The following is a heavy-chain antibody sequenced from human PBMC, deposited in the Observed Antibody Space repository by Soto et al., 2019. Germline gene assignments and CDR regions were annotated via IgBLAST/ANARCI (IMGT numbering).Heavy chain of an antibody. CDR1: GGSFSGYY. J-gene: IGHJ4*02. CDR2: INHSGST. D-gene: IGHD6-6*01. Sequence: QVQLQQWGAGLLKPSETLSLTCAVYGGSFSGYYWSWIRQPPGKGLEWIGEINHSGSTNYNPSLKRRVTISVDTSMNQSTLKLSSVTAADTAVYYCATSSSGGADYWGQGTLVTVSS. V-gene: IGHV4-34*01. CDR3: ATSSSGGADY.